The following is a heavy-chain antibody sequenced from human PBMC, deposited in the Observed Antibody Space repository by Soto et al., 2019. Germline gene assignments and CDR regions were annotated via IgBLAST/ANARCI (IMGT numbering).Heavy chain of an antibody. J-gene: IGHJ6*02. D-gene: IGHD2-8*01. CDR3: ARQGSNGAYYYYGMDV. CDR1: GYRFSSYW. Sequence: PGESLKISCPGSGYRFSSYWIAWVRQMPGKGLEWMGIIYPGDSVTRYSPSFQGQVTMSVDKSNSTAYLHWSSLKASEAAMYYCARQGSNGAYYYYGMDVWGQGTTVTVSS. V-gene: IGHV5-51*01. CDR2: IYPGDSVT.